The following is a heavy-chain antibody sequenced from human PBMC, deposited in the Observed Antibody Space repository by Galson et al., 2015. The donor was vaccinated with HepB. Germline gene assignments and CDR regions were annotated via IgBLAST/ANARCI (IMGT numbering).Heavy chain of an antibody. V-gene: IGHV3-53*01. D-gene: IGHD6-19*01. CDR1: TFIFSTYS. Sequence: SLRLSCAASTFIFSTYSMNWVRQAPGKGLEWVSVIYSGGSTYYADSVKGRFTISRDNSKNTLYLQMNSLRAEDTAVYYCARDPVAVAGYYYYGMDVWGQGTTVTVSS. CDR2: IYSGGST. J-gene: IGHJ6*02. CDR3: ARDPVAVAGYYYYGMDV.